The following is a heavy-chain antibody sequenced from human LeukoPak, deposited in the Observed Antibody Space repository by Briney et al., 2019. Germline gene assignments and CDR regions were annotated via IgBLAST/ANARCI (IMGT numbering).Heavy chain of an antibody. D-gene: IGHD4-17*01. Sequence: SETLSLTCTVSGGSLSSYYWSWIRQPAGKGLEWIGRIYTSGSTNYNPSLKSRVTMSVDTSKNQFSLKLSSVTAADTAVYYCTYGDHRSFDYWGQGTLVTVSS. CDR3: TYGDHRSFDY. V-gene: IGHV4-4*07. CDR1: GGSLSSYY. J-gene: IGHJ4*02. CDR2: IYTSGST.